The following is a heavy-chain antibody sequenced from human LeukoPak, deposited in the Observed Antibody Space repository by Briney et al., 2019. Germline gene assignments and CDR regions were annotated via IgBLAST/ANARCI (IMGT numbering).Heavy chain of an antibody. V-gene: IGHV4-34*01. Sequence: SETLSLTCAVYGGSFRGYYWSWIRQPPGKGLEWIGEINFGGSINYTPSLKSRVTISVDTSKNQFSLKLSSVTAADTAVYYCARAKGNSRFVFDYWGQGTLVTVSS. D-gene: IGHD1-7*01. CDR1: GGSFRGYY. CDR3: ARAKGNSRFVFDY. CDR2: INFGGSI. J-gene: IGHJ4*02.